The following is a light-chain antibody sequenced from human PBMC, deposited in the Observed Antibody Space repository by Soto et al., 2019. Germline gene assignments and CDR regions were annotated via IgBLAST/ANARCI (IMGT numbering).Light chain of an antibody. CDR3: HQLSHWPGRYT. J-gene: IGKJ2*01. CDR1: QRVSSY. Sequence: ESVLTQSPATLSLSPGERATLSCSASQRVSSYLAGYQQKPGQAPRLLIYDASNRATGIPARFSGSGSGTDCTLPISRLEHEDFAVYYYHQLSHWPGRYTFGQGTKLEIK. V-gene: IGKV3-11*01. CDR2: DAS.